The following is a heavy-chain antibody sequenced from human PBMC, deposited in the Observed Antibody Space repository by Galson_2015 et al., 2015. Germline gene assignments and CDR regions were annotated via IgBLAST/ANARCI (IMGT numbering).Heavy chain of an antibody. D-gene: IGHD6-19*01. CDR2: ISYDGRNK. V-gene: IGHV3-30*18. CDR3: AKARSSGWYVTYAFDY. J-gene: IGHJ4*02. Sequence: SLRLSCAASGFTFSSYGMHWVRQAPGKGLEWVAVISYDGRNKYYADSVKGRFTISRDNSKNTLYLQMNSLRAEDTAVYYCAKARSSGWYVTYAFDYWGQGTLVTVSS. CDR1: GFTFSSYG.